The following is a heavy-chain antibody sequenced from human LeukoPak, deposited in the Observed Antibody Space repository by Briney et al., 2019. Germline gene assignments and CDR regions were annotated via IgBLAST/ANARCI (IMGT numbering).Heavy chain of an antibody. CDR2: ISSSGSTI. Sequence: GGSLRLSCAASGFTFSDYYMSWIRQAPGKGLEWVSYISSSGSTIYYADSVKGRFTISRDNAKNSLYLQMNSLRAEDTAVYYCARDHLDTSAGTYYYYMDVWGKGTTVTISS. J-gene: IGHJ6*03. D-gene: IGHD3-10*01. V-gene: IGHV3-11*04. CDR3: ARDHLDTSAGTYYYYMDV. CDR1: GFTFSDYY.